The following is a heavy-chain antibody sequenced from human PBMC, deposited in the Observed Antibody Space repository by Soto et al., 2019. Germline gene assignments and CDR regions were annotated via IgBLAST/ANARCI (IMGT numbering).Heavy chain of an antibody. J-gene: IGHJ4*02. CDR3: ARYSGSYFLDY. CDR1: GGSLNRGGYS. V-gene: IGHV4-30-2*01. Sequence: ASENLSLPFAVSGGSLNRGGYSWSWIRQPPGKGLEWIGYIYHSGSTYYNPSLKSRVTISVDRSKNQFSLKLSSVTAADTAVYYCARYSGSYFLDYWGQGTLVTVSS. D-gene: IGHD1-26*01. CDR2: IYHSGST.